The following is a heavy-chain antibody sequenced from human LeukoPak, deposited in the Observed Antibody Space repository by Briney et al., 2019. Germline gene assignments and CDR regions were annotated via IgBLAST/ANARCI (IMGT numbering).Heavy chain of an antibody. CDR1: GYTLTELS. CDR3: ARDVPWPGDYYDSSGYYLFDY. J-gene: IGHJ4*02. CDR2: FDPEDGET. D-gene: IGHD3-22*01. Sequence: ASVKVSCKVSGYTLTELSMHWVRQAPGKGLEWMGGFDPEDGETIYAQKFQGRVTMTEDTSTDTAYMELSSLRSDDTAVYYCARDVPWPGDYYDSSGYYLFDYWGQGTLVTVSS. V-gene: IGHV1-24*01.